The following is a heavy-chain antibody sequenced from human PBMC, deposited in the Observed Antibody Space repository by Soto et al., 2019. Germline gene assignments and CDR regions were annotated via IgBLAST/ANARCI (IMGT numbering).Heavy chain of an antibody. J-gene: IGHJ3*02. CDR1: GGSIRSGDYY. Sequence: QVQLQESGPGLVKPSQTLSLTCTVSGGSIRSGDYYWSWIRQPPGKGLEWIGYIYSSGNSYYNPSLKSRVTISLDTSKNQLSLKLSSVTAADTTVYYCATGRDGYNLDALDIWGQGTMVTVSS. D-gene: IGHD5-12*01. CDR3: ATGRDGYNLDALDI. CDR2: IYSSGNS. V-gene: IGHV4-30-4*01.